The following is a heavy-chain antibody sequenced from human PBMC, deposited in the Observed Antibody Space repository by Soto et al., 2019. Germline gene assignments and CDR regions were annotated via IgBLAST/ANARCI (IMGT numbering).Heavy chain of an antibody. Sequence: PSETLSLTCAVSGGSISSTTYYWAWIRQPPGKGLEWVATIYYSGATYYNPSLKSRLTISVDTSKNQFSLRLSSVTAADTAMYYCARYYDTSNRPYFHHWGQGXRVTVYS. V-gene: IGHV4-39*01. J-gene: IGHJ1*01. D-gene: IGHD3-22*01. CDR3: ARYYDTSNRPYFHH. CDR1: GGSISSTTYY. CDR2: IYYSGAT.